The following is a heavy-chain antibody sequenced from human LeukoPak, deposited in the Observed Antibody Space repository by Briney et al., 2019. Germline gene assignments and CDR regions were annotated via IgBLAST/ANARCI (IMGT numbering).Heavy chain of an antibody. J-gene: IGHJ4*02. CDR3: ARVHNSGWFGYFEY. V-gene: IGHV1-18*01. D-gene: IGHD6-19*01. CDR2: IHTYNGNT. CDR1: GYTFTSYG. Sequence: GASVKVSCKASGYTFTSYGIGWVRQAPGQGLEWMGWIHTYNGNTNYAQKFQGRVSMTTDTSTSTAYMNLRSLRFDDTAVHYCARVHNSGWFGYFEYWGQGTLVTVSS.